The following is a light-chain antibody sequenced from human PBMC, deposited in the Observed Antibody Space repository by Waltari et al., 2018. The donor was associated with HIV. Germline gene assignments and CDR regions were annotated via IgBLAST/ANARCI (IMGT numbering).Light chain of an antibody. CDR2: EVT. J-gene: IGLJ2*01. V-gene: IGLV2-8*01. CDR3: SSYAGSNNYVV. CDR1: SSDVGGYNY. Sequence: QSALTQPPSASGSPGQPVTIACTGTSSDVGGYNYVSWYQQYPGKAPKRMIYEVTKQPSGGPDRFSGSKSGTTASLTVSGLQAEDEADYYCSSYAGSNNYVVFGGGTRLTVL.